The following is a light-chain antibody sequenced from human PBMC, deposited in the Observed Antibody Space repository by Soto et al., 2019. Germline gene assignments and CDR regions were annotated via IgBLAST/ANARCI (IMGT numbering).Light chain of an antibody. CDR1: QGVTTN. V-gene: IGKV3-15*01. Sequence: EFVLTQSPGTLSPSPGERATLTCRAGQGVTTNFAWYQQKSGQSPRLLIYDVSIRATGVPARFSATGSETDFTLTISGLQSGDSAVYFCQQYNNWPFSFGQGTRLEN. CDR2: DVS. J-gene: IGKJ5*01. CDR3: QQYNNWPFS.